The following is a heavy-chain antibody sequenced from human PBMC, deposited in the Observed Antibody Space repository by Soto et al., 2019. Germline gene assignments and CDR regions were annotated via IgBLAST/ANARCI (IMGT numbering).Heavy chain of an antibody. J-gene: IGHJ5*02. V-gene: IGHV4-39*07. CDR3: ARGPHYDFWSGHSPFDP. CDR1: GGSISSSSYY. Sequence: SETLSLTCTVSGGSISSSSYYRGWIRQPPGKGLEWIGSIYYSGSTYYNPSLKSRVTISVDTSKNQFSLKLSSVTAADTAVYYCARGPHYDFWSGHSPFDPWGQGTLVTVSS. CDR2: IYYSGST. D-gene: IGHD3-3*01.